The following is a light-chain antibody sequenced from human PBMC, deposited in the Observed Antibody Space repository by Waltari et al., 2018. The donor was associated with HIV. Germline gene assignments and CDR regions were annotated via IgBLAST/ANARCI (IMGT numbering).Light chain of an antibody. CDR1: TGPVTTDHY. J-gene: IGLJ2*01. Sequence: QAVVTQEPSLTVSPGGTVTLTCASSTGPVTTDHYPYWFQLMPGQAPTTLIFDSYSRHSWTPARFSGSLLGGKAALTLSGAQPEDEADYYCSLFYNTARVFGGGTRLTVL. CDR2: DSY. V-gene: IGLV7-46*01. CDR3: SLFYNTARV.